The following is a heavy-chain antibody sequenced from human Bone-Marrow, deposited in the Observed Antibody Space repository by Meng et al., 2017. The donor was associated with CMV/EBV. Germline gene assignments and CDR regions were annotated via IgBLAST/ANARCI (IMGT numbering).Heavy chain of an antibody. D-gene: IGHD2-2*02. J-gene: IGHJ6*02. CDR2: IRSRANSYAT. V-gene: IGHV3-73*01. CDR3: TRDFEIALGHCTSSTCYTGMDV. Sequence: MHWVRQASGKGLEWVGRIRSRANSYATSYAEAVKGRFTISRDDSKNTAYLQMSSLKTEDAAMYYCTRDFEIALGHCTSSTCYTGMDVWGQGTTVTVSS.